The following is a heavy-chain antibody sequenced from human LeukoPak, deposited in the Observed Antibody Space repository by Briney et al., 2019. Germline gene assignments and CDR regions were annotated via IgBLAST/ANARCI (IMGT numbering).Heavy chain of an antibody. CDR1: GYSISSGYY. V-gene: IGHV4-38-2*01. J-gene: IGHJ5*02. CDR2: IYHSGST. D-gene: IGHD3-3*01. CDR3: ARSTIFGVA. Sequence: SETLSLTCAVSGYSISSGYYWGWIRQSPGKGLEWIGSIYHSGSTYYNPSLKSRVTISVDTSKNQFSLKLSSVTAADTAVYYCARSTIFGVAWGQGTLVTVSS.